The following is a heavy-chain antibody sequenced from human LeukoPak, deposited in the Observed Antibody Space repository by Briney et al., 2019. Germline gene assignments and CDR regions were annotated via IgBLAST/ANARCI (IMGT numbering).Heavy chain of an antibody. V-gene: IGHV3-7*01. D-gene: IGHD3-10*01. CDR2: IKQDGSEK. Sequence: PGGSLRLSCAASGFTFSSYWMSWVRQAPGKGLEWVANIKQDGSEKYYVDSVKGRFTISRDNAKNSLYLQMNSLRAEDTAVYFCARDGAARGSGSFGDWGQGTLVTVSS. J-gene: IGHJ4*02. CDR1: GFTFSSYW. CDR3: ARDGAARGSGSFGD.